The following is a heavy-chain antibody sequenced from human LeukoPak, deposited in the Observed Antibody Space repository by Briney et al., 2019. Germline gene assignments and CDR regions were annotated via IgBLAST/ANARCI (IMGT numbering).Heavy chain of an antibody. V-gene: IGHV3-74*01. CDR1: GFTFSSYW. CDR3: ASGVVVADY. Sequence: GGSLRLSCAASGFTFSSYWMHWVRQAPGKGLAWVSRINSDGSSTSYADSVKGRFTITRDNAKNTLYLQMNSLRAEDTAVYYCASGVVVADYWGQGTLVTVSS. J-gene: IGHJ4*02. D-gene: IGHD3-22*01. CDR2: INSDGSST.